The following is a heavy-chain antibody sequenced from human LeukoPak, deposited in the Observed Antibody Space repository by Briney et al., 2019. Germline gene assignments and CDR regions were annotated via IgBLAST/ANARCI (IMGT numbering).Heavy chain of an antibody. Sequence: ETLSLTCTVSGYSVTINYYWGWIRQPPGKGLEWIGSIYHSGTTYYNPSLKSRLALSLDTSKNQFSLKLSSVTASDTAVYYCARSEGMATITYFDYWGQGTLVTVSS. CDR3: ARSEGMATITYFDY. CDR1: GYSVTINYY. J-gene: IGHJ4*02. D-gene: IGHD5-24*01. V-gene: IGHV4-38-2*02. CDR2: IYHSGTT.